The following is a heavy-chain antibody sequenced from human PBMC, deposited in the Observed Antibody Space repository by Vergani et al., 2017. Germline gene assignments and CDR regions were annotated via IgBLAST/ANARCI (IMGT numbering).Heavy chain of an antibody. CDR1: GFTFSSYS. D-gene: IGHD3-22*01. V-gene: IGHV3-21*01. CDR2: ISSNNSYI. J-gene: IGHJ6*03. Sequence: EVQLVESGGGLVKPGGSLRPSCAASGFTFSSYSLNWVRQAPGKGLEWASCISSNNSYISYADSVKGRFTISRDNAKNSLYLQMNSLRAEDTAVYYCARDGGPGYDSHGYYSQNFYYYYYYMDVWGKGTTVTVSS. CDR3: ARDGGPGYDSHGYYSQNFYYYYYYMDV.